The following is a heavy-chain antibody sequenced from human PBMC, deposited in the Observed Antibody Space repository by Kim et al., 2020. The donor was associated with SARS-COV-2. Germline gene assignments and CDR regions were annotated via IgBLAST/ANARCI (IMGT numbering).Heavy chain of an antibody. CDR2: ISSSSSTI. J-gene: IGHJ6*02. CDR3: ASRLQGYYYYYGMDV. CDR1: GFTFSSYS. V-gene: IGHV3-48*02. Sequence: GGSLRLSCAASGFTFSSYSMNWVRQAPGKGLEWVSYISSSSSTIYYADSVKGRFTISRDNAKNSLYLQMNSLRDEDTALYYCASRLQGYYYYYGMDVWGQGTTVTVSS. D-gene: IGHD5-12*01.